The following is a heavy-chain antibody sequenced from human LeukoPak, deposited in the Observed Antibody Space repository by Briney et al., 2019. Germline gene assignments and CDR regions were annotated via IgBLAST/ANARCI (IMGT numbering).Heavy chain of an antibody. CDR1: GKTSTDYY. CDR3: ATDLSSGPTVNYGMDV. J-gene: IGHJ6*02. CDR2: FIPEEGET. Sequence: GPSVKVSCKVSGKTSTDYYMHWVQQAPGKGLEWMELFIPEEGETIYAEKFQGRVTITADTSTDTAYMELSSLRSEDTAVYYCATDLSSGPTVNYGMDVWGQGTTVTVSS. D-gene: IGHD3-22*01. V-gene: IGHV1-69-2*01.